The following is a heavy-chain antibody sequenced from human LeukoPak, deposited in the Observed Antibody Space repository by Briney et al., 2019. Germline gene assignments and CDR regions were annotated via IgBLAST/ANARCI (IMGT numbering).Heavy chain of an antibody. V-gene: IGHV4-39*01. CDR2: IYYSGRT. Sequence: SETLSLTCNVSGGSISSSSYYWGWIRQSPGKGLEWIGDIYYSGRTYNKNPSLESRVPISIDTSKSQFSLKLRSVSAAHTAIYYCASVGKLGYYFDFWGQGTLVTVSS. D-gene: IGHD7-27*01. J-gene: IGHJ4*02. CDR1: GGSISSSSYY. CDR3: ASVGKLGYYFDF.